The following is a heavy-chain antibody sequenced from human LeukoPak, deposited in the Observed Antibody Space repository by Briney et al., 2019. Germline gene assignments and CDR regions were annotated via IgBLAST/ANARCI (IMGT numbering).Heavy chain of an antibody. CDR2: INHSGST. D-gene: IGHD3-22*01. CDR1: GGSFSGYY. J-gene: IGHJ4*02. V-gene: IGHV4-34*01. CDR3: VTYYFDSSGPKKNY. Sequence: SETLSLTCAVYGGSFSGYYWSWIRQPPGKGLEWIGEINHSGSTNYNPSLKSRVTISVDTSKKRFSLKLSSVTAADTAVYYCVTYYFDSSGPKKNYWGQGTLVTVS.